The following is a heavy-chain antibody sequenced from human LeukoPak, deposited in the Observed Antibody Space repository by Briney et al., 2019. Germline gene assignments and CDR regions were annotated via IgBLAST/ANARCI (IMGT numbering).Heavy chain of an antibody. CDR1: GFTFSNYA. D-gene: IGHD2-2*01. CDR3: AKNIVVVPGRGFDY. J-gene: IGHJ4*02. Sequence: GGSLRLSCAASGFTFSNYAMNWVRQAPGKGLEWVSSISGSGSSTYYADSVKGRFTISRDNSKNTLYLQMNSLRAEDTAVYYCAKNIVVVPGRGFDYWGQGTLVTVYS. CDR2: ISGSGSST. V-gene: IGHV3-23*01.